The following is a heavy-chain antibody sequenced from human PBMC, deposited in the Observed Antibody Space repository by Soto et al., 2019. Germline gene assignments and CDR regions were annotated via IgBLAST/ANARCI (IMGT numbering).Heavy chain of an antibody. Sequence: SETLSLTCTVSGGSISSYYWSWIRQPPGKGLEWIGYIYYSGSTNYSPSLKSRVTISVDTSKNQFSLKLSSVTAADTAVYYCARDRSYYDSSGYWGYYYGMDVWGQGTTVTVSS. CDR1: GGSISSYY. V-gene: IGHV4-59*01. D-gene: IGHD3-22*01. CDR2: IYYSGST. J-gene: IGHJ6*02. CDR3: ARDRSYYDSSGYWGYYYGMDV.